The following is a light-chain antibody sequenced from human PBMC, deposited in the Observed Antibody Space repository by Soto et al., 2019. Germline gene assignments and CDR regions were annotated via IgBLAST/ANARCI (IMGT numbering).Light chain of an antibody. CDR2: DAS. CDR3: QQSYSTPPWT. Sequence: DIQMPQSPSTLSASVGERVTITCRASQSISSWLAWYQQKPGKAPKLLIYDASSLESGVPSRFSGSGSGTEFTLTISSLQPDDFATYYCQQSYSTPPWTVGQGTKVDIK. CDR1: QSISSW. V-gene: IGKV1-5*01. J-gene: IGKJ1*01.